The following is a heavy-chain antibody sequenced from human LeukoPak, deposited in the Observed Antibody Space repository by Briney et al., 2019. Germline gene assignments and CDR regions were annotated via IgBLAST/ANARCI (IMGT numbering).Heavy chain of an antibody. D-gene: IGHD1-26*01. CDR1: XXXXSSYA. CDR3: AKYGGSYHTPFDY. V-gene: IGHV3-23*01. Sequence: CAAXXXXXSSYAMXXVRQAPGKGLXXVSAISGSGGSTYYADSVKGRFTISRDNSKNTLYLQMNSLRAEDTAVYYCAKYGGSYHTPFDYWGQGTLVTVSS. J-gene: IGHJ4*02. CDR2: ISGSGGST.